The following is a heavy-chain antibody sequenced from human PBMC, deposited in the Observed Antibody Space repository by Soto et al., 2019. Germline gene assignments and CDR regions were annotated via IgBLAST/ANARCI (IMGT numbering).Heavy chain of an antibody. CDR2: VISGTGSKS. Sequence: PGRSLRLSCEASGFTFNIFAMSWVRQAPGKGLEWIAAVISGTGSKSYYAASVRGRFTISRDNSKNMLYLQMNSLRAEDTAVYYCAKPYGPPAFDYWGQGILVTVAS. V-gene: IGHV3-23*01. J-gene: IGHJ4*02. CDR3: AKPYGPPAFDY. CDR1: GFTFNIFA. D-gene: IGHD3-10*01.